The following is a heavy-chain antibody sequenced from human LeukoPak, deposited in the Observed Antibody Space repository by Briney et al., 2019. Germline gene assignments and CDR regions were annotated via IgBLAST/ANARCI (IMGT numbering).Heavy chain of an antibody. CDR2: INTNTGNP. V-gene: IGHV7-4-1*02. CDR1: GYTFTSYA. J-gene: IGHJ6*03. Sequence: ASVKVSCKASGYTFTSYALKWVRQAPGQGLEWMGWINTNTGNPTYAQGFTGRFVFSLDTSVSTAYLQISSLKAEDTAVYYCAREGIAVAGTGYYMDVWGKGTTVTVSS. D-gene: IGHD6-19*01. CDR3: AREGIAVAGTGYYMDV.